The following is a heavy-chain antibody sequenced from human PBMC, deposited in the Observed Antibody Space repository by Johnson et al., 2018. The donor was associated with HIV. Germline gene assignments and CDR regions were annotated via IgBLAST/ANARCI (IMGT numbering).Heavy chain of an antibody. CDR2: ISWNSGSI. CDR3: AKVAVATAAGGVGLNI. J-gene: IGHJ3*02. V-gene: IGHV3-9*01. CDR1: GFTFDDYA. Sequence: VQLVESGGGLVQPGRSLRLSCAASGFTFDDYAMHWVRQAPGKGLEWVSGISWNSGSIGYADSVKGRFTISRDNAKNSLYLQMNSLRAEDTALYYCAKVAVATAAGGVGLNIWGPGTMVTVSS. D-gene: IGHD6-13*01.